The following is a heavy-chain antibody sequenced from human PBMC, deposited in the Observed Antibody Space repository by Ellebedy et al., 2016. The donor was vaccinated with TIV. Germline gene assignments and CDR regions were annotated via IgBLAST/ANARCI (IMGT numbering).Heavy chain of an antibody. Sequence: GESLKISCAASGFTFSSYSMNWVRQAPGKGLEWVSSISSSSSYIYYADSVKGRFTISRDNAKNSLYLQVNSLRAEDTAVYYCARDQMATIPYWGQGTLVTVSS. CDR2: ISSSSSYI. D-gene: IGHD5-24*01. CDR3: ARDQMATIPY. CDR1: GFTFSSYS. J-gene: IGHJ4*02. V-gene: IGHV3-21*01.